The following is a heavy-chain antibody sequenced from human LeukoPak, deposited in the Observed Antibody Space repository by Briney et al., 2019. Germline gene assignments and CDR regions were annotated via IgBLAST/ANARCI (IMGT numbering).Heavy chain of an antibody. D-gene: IGHD2-21*02. Sequence: GGSLRLSCSASGFTFTDYSMSWVRQAPGKGLEWVSIISRVSTYIYYADSVKGRFTVSRDNARSSLYLQMTSLRAEDTAVYFCAREGGDGDYYYYMDVWGKGTTVTVSS. J-gene: IGHJ6*03. V-gene: IGHV3-21*01. CDR3: AREGGDGDYYYYMDV. CDR2: ISRVSTYI. CDR1: GFTFTDYS.